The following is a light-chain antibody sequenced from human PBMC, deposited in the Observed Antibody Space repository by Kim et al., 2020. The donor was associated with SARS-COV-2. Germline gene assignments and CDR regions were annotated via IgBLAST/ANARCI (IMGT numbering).Light chain of an antibody. CDR3: SSYAGSDNLF. J-gene: IGLJ2*01. CDR2: DVN. V-gene: IGLV2-8*01. Sequence: QSALTQPPSASGSPGQSVTISCTGTRNDVGAFPFVSWYQLHPGKAPKLIIYDVNKRPSGVPDRFSGSQSGNTASLTVSGLHGDDEADYYCSSYAGSDNLFFGGGTHLTVL. CDR1: RNDVGAFPF.